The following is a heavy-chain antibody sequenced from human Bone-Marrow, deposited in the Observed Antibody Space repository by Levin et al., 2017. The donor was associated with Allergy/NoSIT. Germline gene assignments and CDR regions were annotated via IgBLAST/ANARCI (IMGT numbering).Heavy chain of an antibody. CDR1: GGSFSGYY. CDR2: INHSGST. D-gene: IGHD3-10*01. Sequence: PSETLSLTCAVYGGSFSGYYWSWIRQPPGKGLEWIGEINHSGSTNYNPSLKSRVTISVDTSKNQFSLKLSSVTAADTAVYYCAREWRVWGSGSSRSSGGYYYYYYMDVWGKGTTVTVSS. J-gene: IGHJ6*03. CDR3: AREWRVWGSGSSRSSGGYYYYYYMDV. V-gene: IGHV4-34*01.